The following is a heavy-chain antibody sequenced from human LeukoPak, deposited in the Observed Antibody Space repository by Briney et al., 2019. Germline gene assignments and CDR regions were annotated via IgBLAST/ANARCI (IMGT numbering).Heavy chain of an antibody. V-gene: IGHV4-4*07. J-gene: IGHJ6*03. CDR1: GGSISSYY. D-gene: IGHD4-17*01. CDR3: ARGGHDYGDFARYYYYVDV. CDR2: IYTSGST. Sequence: PSETLSLTCTVSGGSISSYYWSWIRQPAGKGLEWIGRIYTSGSTNYNPSLKSRVTISVDKSKNQFSLKLSSVTAADTAVYYCARGGHDYGDFARYYYYVDVWGKGTTVTVSS.